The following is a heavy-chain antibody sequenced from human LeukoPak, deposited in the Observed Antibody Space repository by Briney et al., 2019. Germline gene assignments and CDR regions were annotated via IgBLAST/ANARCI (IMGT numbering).Heavy chain of an antibody. D-gene: IGHD7-27*01. V-gene: IGHV3-7*03. J-gene: IGHJ4*02. CDR1: GFTFRSYW. Sequence: GGSLRLSCAASGFTFRSYWMSWVRQAPGKGLEWVANIKPDGSEKYYVESVKGRFTISRDNAKNSLYLQMSSLKTEDTAVYYCTKDPPFTGGVYSAYWGQGTLVTVSS. CDR2: IKPDGSEK. CDR3: TKDPPFTGGVYSAY.